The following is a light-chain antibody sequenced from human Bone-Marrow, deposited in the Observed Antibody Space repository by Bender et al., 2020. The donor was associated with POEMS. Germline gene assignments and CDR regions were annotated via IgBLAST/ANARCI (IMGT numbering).Light chain of an antibody. Sequence: QSALTQPRSVSESPGQSVTISCTGTRSDVGPYKLVSWYQQHAGKAPKLMMYEVNKRPSGVPDRFSGSKSGNTASLTVSGLQAEDEADYYCSSFTTTSALVFGGGTRLTVL. CDR1: RSDVGPYKL. CDR3: SSFTTTSALV. CDR2: EVN. J-gene: IGLJ3*02. V-gene: IGLV2-11*01.